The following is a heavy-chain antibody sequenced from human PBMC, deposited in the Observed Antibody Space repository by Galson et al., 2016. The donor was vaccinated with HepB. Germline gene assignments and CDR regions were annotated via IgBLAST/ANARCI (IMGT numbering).Heavy chain of an antibody. Sequence: SLRLSCAASGFTFSSYSINWVRQAPGKGLEWVSSISSSSSYIYYADSVKGRFTISRDNAKNSLYLQMNSLRAEDTAVYYCASHYDILTGYFYGYYFDYWGQGTLVTVPS. J-gene: IGHJ4*02. V-gene: IGHV3-21*03. CDR2: ISSSSSYI. CDR3: ASHYDILTGYFYGYYFDY. CDR1: GFTFSSYS. D-gene: IGHD3-9*01.